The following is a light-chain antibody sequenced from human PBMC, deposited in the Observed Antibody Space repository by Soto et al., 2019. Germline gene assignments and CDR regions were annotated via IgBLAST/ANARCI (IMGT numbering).Light chain of an antibody. J-gene: IGKJ4*01. CDR2: EAS. V-gene: IGKV3-11*01. CDR3: QQRKNWPPLT. Sequence: EIVLTQSPATLSLSPGERATLSCRASQSVSSYLAWYQQKPGQAPRLLTYEASNRATGIPARFSGSGSGTDFTLTISSLEPEDFAVYYCQQRKNWPPLTFGGGTKVEIK. CDR1: QSVSSY.